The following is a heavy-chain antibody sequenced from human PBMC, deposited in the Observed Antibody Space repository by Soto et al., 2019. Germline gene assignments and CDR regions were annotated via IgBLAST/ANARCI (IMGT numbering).Heavy chain of an antibody. CDR3: AHNTVALTAFDY. CDR2: IYWDDDK. Sequence: QITLKESGPTLVKPTQTLTLTCTFSGFSLTTSGVGVGWIRRPPGKALEWLGIIYWDDDKRYSPSLKSSLSITKDTSKHQVVLTMTNMDLVDTATYCCAHNTVALTAFDYWGPGTLVTVSS. D-gene: IGHD2-21*02. J-gene: IGHJ4*02. V-gene: IGHV2-5*02. CDR1: GFSLTTSGVG.